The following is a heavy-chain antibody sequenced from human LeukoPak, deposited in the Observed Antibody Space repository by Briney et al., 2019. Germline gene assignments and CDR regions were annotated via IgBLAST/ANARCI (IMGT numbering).Heavy chain of an antibody. CDR2: ISFSSRTI. CDR3: AKLYSGSCFDY. V-gene: IGHV3-48*02. D-gene: IGHD6-13*01. CDR1: GFTFSNSN. Sequence: GGSLRLSCAASGFTFSNSNMNWVRQAPGKGLEWISYISFSSRTIYYADSVKGRFTISRDNAKNSLYLLMNSLRDEDTAVYYCAKLYSGSCFDYWGQGTLVTVSS. J-gene: IGHJ4*02.